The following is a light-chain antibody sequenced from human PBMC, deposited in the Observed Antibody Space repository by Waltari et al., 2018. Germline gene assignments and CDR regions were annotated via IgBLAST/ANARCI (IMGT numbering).Light chain of an antibody. V-gene: IGKV3-20*01. CDR2: ETS. Sequence: EIMLTQSPATLSLSPGERATLSCRASQSISTYLAWYQQKPVQAPRLLIYETSRRDTGIPDRFSGSGSGTDFSLTISRLEPEDFAVYYCQKYERLPATFGQGTKVEFK. CDR1: QSISTY. CDR3: QKYERLPAT. J-gene: IGKJ1*01.